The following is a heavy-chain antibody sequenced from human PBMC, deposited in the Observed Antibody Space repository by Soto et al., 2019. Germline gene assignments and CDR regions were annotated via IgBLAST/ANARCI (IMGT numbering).Heavy chain of an antibody. Sequence: SETLSLTCTVSGGSISSYYWSWIRQPPGKGLEWIGYIYYSGSTNYNPSLKSRVTISVDTSKNQFSLTLSSVTAADTAVYYCESDLSVAGTPWWFDPWGQGTLVTVSS. D-gene: IGHD6-19*01. J-gene: IGHJ5*02. CDR2: IYYSGST. CDR1: GGSISSYY. V-gene: IGHV4-59*01. CDR3: ESDLSVAGTPWWFDP.